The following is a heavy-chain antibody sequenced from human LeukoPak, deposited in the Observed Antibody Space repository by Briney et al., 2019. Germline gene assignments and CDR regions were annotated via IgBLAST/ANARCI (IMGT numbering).Heavy chain of an antibody. CDR2: TYYRSKWYN. CDR3: ARGGGAIAT. V-gene: IGHV6-1*01. CDR1: GDSVSSNSAG. Sequence: SHTLSLTCAISGDSVSSNSAGWSWIRQSPSRGLEWLGRTYYRSKWYNDYAVSVKSRIAINPDTSKNQLSLQLNSVTPEDTAVYYCARGGGAIATWGQGTLVTVSS. J-gene: IGHJ5*02. D-gene: IGHD3-16*01.